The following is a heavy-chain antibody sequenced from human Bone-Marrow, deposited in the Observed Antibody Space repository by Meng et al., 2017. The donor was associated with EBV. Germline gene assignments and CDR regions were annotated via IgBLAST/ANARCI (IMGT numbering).Heavy chain of an antibody. CDR3: ARRGPQLLDL. Sequence: HVNLMQSRVRGMTPGALVRVSCKTSDYTFIGDGFSGVRQAPGQGLGWMGWSTAYSGDAVYPQKFQGRVTMTVDTSTRTGYMELRNLRSDDTAVYFCARRGPQLLDLWGQGTVVTVSS. D-gene: IGHD1-1*01. V-gene: IGHV1-18*01. CDR1: DYTFIGDG. CDR2: STAYSGDA. J-gene: IGHJ3*01.